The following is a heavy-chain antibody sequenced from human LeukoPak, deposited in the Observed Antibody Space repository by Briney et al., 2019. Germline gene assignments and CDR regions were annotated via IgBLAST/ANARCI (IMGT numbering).Heavy chain of an antibody. CDR3: ARGQGGHYGDYENVDY. CDR2: INWNGGST. V-gene: IGHV3-20*04. CDR1: GFTFDDYG. Sequence: GGSLRLSCAASGFTFDDYGMSWVRQAPGKGLEWVSGINWNGGSTGYADSVKGRFTISRDNAKNSLYLQMNSLRAEDTALYYCARGQGGHYGDYENVDYWGQGTLVTVSS. J-gene: IGHJ4*02. D-gene: IGHD4-17*01.